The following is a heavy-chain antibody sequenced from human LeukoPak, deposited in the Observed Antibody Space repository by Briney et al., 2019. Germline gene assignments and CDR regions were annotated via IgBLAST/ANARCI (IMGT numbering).Heavy chain of an antibody. CDR3: AKEEESNYPSPPWFDP. Sequence: PGGSLRLSCAASGFTFSSYAMSWVRQAPGKGLEWVSAISGSGGSTYYADSVKGRFTISRGNSKNTLYLQMNSLRAEDTAVYYCAKEEESNYPSPPWFDPWGQGTLVTVSS. CDR1: GFTFSSYA. J-gene: IGHJ5*02. D-gene: IGHD1-7*01. V-gene: IGHV3-23*01. CDR2: ISGSGGST.